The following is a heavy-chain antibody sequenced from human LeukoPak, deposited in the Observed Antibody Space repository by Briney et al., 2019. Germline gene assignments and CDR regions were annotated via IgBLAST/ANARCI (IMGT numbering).Heavy chain of an antibody. D-gene: IGHD1-14*01. CDR2: HYSDGNT. J-gene: IGHJ4*02. CDR3: ARGVEPLAANTLAY. CDR1: GFTVITND. V-gene: IGHV3-53*01. Sequence: GGPLSLSCAASGFTVITNDMTWVRQAPGKVLELVSVHYSDGNTKYADSVQGRFTISGGNSNNTLYLEMNSLSPDDTAVYYCARGVEPLAANTLAYWGQGTLVTVSS.